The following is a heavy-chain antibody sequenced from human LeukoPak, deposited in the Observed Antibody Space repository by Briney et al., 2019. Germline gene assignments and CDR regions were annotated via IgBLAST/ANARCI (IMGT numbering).Heavy chain of an antibody. CDR3: ARTYYYDSSGYYYPRFDY. CDR1: GYTFTGYY. J-gene: IGHJ4*02. V-gene: IGHV1-2*02. CDR2: INPNSGGT. D-gene: IGHD3-22*01. Sequence: ASVKVSCKASGYTFTGYYMHWVRQAPGQGLEWMGWINPNSGGTNYAQKFQGRVTMTRDTSISTAYMELSRLRSDDTAVYYCARTYYYDSSGYYYPRFDYWGQGTLVTASS.